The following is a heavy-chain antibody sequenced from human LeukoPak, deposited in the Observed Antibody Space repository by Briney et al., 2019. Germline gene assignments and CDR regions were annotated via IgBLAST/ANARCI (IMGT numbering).Heavy chain of an antibody. D-gene: IGHD2-21*02. CDR1: GFTFSSYG. CDR2: IWYDGSNK. Sequence: GGSLRLSCAASGFTFSSYGMHWVRQAPGKGLEWVALIWYDGSNKYYADSVKGRFTISRDNSKNTLYLQMNSLRAEDTAMYYCARVRIGGYCGGDCYSPDYWGQGTLVTVSS. J-gene: IGHJ4*02. CDR3: ARVRIGGYCGGDCYSPDY. V-gene: IGHV3-33*01.